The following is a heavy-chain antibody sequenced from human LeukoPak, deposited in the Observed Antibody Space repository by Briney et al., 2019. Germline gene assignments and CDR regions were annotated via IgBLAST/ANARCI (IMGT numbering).Heavy chain of an antibody. Sequence: SSETLSLTCAVYGGSFSGYYWSWIRQPPGKGLEWIGEINHSGSTNYNPSLKSRVTISVDTSKHQFSLKLSSVTAADTAVYYCARGRLIPRPFDYWGQGTLVTVSS. J-gene: IGHJ4*02. CDR3: ARGRLIPRPFDY. V-gene: IGHV4-34*01. D-gene: IGHD2-21*01. CDR2: INHSGST. CDR1: GGSFSGYY.